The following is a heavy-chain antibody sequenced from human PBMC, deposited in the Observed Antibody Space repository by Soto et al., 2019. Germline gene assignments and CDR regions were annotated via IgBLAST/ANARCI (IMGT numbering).Heavy chain of an antibody. Sequence: QVQLQQWGAGLLKPSETLSLTCAVYVGSFSGYYWTWIRPPPGKGLAWIREIEHRESTNYSPSLKCRVTISVDTSKNQFSLKRTSVTAADTAVYYWARGCRSNSCYAEDDAFDIWGQGTMVTVSS. D-gene: IGHD2-2*01. CDR1: VGSFSGYY. CDR2: IEHREST. J-gene: IGHJ3*02. V-gene: IGHV4-34*02. CDR3: ARGCRSNSCYAEDDAFDI.